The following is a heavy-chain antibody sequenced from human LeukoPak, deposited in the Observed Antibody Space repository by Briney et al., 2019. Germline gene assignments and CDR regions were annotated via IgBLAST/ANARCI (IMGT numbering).Heavy chain of an antibody. CDR1: GYTFTGYY. J-gene: IGHJ4*02. D-gene: IGHD6-19*01. Sequence: ASVKVSCKASGYTFTGYYMHWVRQAPGQGLEWMGWINPNSGGTNYTQKFQGRVTMTRDTSISTAYMELSRLRSEDTAVYYCARTSVAGQVYYFDYWGQGTLVTVSS. V-gene: IGHV1-2*02. CDR2: INPNSGGT. CDR3: ARTSVAGQVYYFDY.